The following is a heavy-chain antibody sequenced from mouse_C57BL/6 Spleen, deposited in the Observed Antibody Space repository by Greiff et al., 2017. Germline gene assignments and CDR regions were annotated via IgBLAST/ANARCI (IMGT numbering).Heavy chain of an antibody. Sequence: VQLQQSGAELVRPGTSVKVSCKASGYAFTNYLIEWVKQRPGQGLEWIGVINPGSGGTNYNEKFKGKATLTADKSSSTAYMQLSSLTSEDSAVYFCARSFTVAYYFDYWGQGTTLTVSS. D-gene: IGHD1-1*01. CDR2: INPGSGGT. CDR3: ARSFTVAYYFDY. V-gene: IGHV1-54*01. CDR1: GYAFTNYL. J-gene: IGHJ2*01.